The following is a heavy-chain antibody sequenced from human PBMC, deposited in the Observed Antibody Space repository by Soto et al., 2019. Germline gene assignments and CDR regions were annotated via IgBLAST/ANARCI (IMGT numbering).Heavy chain of an antibody. CDR1: GFSLSTTGVG. CDR3: AYDRGSSGYSPLYFDH. J-gene: IGHJ4*02. V-gene: IGHV2-5*02. CDR2: IYWDDDK. Sequence: QNTLKESGPALVKPTQTLTLTCTFSGFSLSTTGVGVGWIRQPPGKALEFLAFIYWDDDKRYSPSLKSRLTITKDPAKNQVVLEMTNMDPVDTATYYCAYDRGSSGYSPLYFDHWGQGTLVTVSS. D-gene: IGHD3-22*01.